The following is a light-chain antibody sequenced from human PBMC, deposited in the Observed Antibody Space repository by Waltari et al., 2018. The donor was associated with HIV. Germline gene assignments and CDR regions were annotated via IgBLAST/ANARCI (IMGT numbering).Light chain of an antibody. CDR2: KES. J-gene: IGKJ1*01. CDR3: QHFSAYSPWT. V-gene: IGKV1-5*03. Sequence: DIQMTQSPSTLSASVGDRVTITCRASQRVSSWLAWLQQKPGKAPKILIYKESTVESGVPSRFSGRGCGTEFTFTINNLQPDDFATYYCQHFSAYSPWTFGQGTKVEV. CDR1: QRVSSW.